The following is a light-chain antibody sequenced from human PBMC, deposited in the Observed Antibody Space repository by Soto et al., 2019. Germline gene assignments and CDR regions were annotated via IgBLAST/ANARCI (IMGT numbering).Light chain of an antibody. CDR1: QYINTR. CDR2: KTS. Sequence: EILLTQSPSTLASFPGDRVTLSCRASQYINTRLAWYQHRPGQAPRLLIYKTSIRAAGIPARFSASGSGTDFTLTISDVQPEDFAIYYCHQRQSWPRTFGQGTKVDNK. CDR3: HQRQSWPRT. V-gene: IGKV3-11*01. J-gene: IGKJ1*01.